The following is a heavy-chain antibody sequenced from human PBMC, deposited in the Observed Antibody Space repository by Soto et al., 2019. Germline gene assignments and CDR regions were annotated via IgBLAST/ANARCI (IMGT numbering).Heavy chain of an antibody. CDR2: IYSGGST. J-gene: IGHJ6*02. D-gene: IGHD3-16*01. V-gene: IGHV3-66*01. CDR3: ARDLGTALDYYYYGMDV. CDR1: GFTVSSNY. Sequence: PGGSLRLSCAASGFTVSSNYMSWVRQAPGKGLEWVSVIYSGGSTYYADSVKGRFTISRDNSKNTLYLQMNSLGAEDTAVYYCARDLGTALDYYYYGMDVWGQGTTVTVSS.